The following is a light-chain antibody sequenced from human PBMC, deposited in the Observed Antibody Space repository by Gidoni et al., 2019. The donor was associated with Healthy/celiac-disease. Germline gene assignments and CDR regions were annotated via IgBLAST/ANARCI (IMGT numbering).Light chain of an antibody. V-gene: IGLV7-43*01. J-gene: IGLJ2*01. CDR1: TGTVTSGYD. Sequence: QTVVTQAPSLTVAPGGTVTLTCASSTGTVTSGYDPNWFQQKPGQAPRALIYSISNKHSWTPARFSGSLLGGKAALTLSGVQPEDEAEYYCLLYYGGTQVFGGGTKLTVL. CDR2: SIS. CDR3: LLYYGGTQV.